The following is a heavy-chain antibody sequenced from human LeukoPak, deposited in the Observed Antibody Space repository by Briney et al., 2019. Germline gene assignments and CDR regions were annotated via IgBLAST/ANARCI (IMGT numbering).Heavy chain of an antibody. D-gene: IGHD6-19*01. CDR2: IYGGGST. V-gene: IGHV3-66*01. Sequence: GGSLRLSCAVSGFTVGSNYMSWVRQAPGKGLEWVSVIYGGGSTYYVDSVKGRFTISRDNSKNTLYLQMNSLRAEDTAVYYCARAASVAGTYALNHWGQGTLVTVSS. J-gene: IGHJ4*02. CDR1: GFTVGSNY. CDR3: ARAASVAGTYALNH.